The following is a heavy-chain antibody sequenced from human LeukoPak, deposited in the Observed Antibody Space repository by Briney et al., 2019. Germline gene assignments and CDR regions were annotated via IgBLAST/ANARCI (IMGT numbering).Heavy chain of an antibody. D-gene: IGHD6-13*01. J-gene: IGHJ4*02. CDR1: GGSITGYY. Sequence: PETLSLTCTVYGGSITGYYLNWIRHPPGEGLEWIGYISTSGNTNYNPSLKSRDTISVDTSRNQFSLRLSSVTSADTAVYYCARRGGREQLIPYSLDYWGQGTLVSVSS. V-gene: IGHV4-4*09. CDR2: ISTSGNT. CDR3: ARRGGREQLIPYSLDY.